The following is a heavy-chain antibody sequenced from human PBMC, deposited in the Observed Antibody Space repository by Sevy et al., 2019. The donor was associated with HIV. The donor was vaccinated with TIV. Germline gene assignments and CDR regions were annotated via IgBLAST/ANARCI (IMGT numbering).Heavy chain of an antibody. CDR2: IYYSGST. CDR1: GGSISSGGYY. CDR3: ARVRLWFGEFNWFDP. D-gene: IGHD3-10*01. Sequence: SETLSLTCTVSGGSISSGGYYWSWIRQHPGKGLEWIGYIYYSGSTYYNPSLKSRVTISVDTSKNQFSLKLSSVTAADTAVYYRARVRLWFGEFNWFDPWGQGTLVTVSS. V-gene: IGHV4-31*03. J-gene: IGHJ5*02.